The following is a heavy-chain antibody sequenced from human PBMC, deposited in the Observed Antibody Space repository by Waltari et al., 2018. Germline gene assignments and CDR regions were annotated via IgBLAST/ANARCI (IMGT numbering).Heavy chain of an antibody. D-gene: IGHD3-3*01. J-gene: IGHJ6*02. CDR3: AADTSRGYDFWSGYSPYYYYYGMDV. Sequence: QMQLVQSGPEVKKPGTSVKVSCKASGFTFTSSAVQWVREARGQRLERRGWIVVGGGNTNYAQKFPERGTITSDMSTSTAYMVLRSLRSEDTAVYYCAADTSRGYDFWSGYSPYYYYYGMDVWGQGTTVTVSS. CDR2: IVVGGGNT. V-gene: IGHV1-58*01. CDR1: GFTFTSSA.